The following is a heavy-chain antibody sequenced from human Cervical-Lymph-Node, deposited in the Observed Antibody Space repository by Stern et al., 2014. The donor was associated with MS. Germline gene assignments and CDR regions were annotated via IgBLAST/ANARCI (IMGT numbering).Heavy chain of an antibody. CDR3: TTGGTQYFYYFDY. V-gene: IGHV3-15*01. J-gene: IGHJ4*02. CDR1: GFTFSNAW. Sequence: EVQLVESGGGLVKPGGSLRLSCAASGFTFSNAWMSWVRQAPGKGLEWVGRIKSKTDGGTTDYAAPVKGRFTISRDDSKNTLYLQMNSLKTEDTAVYYCTTGGTQYFYYFDYWGQGTLVTVSS. D-gene: IGHD2/OR15-2a*01. CDR2: IKSKTDGGTT.